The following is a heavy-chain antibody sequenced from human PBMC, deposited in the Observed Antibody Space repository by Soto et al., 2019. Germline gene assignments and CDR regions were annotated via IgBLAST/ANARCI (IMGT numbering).Heavy chain of an antibody. CDR1: GFTFDDYA. D-gene: IGHD2-15*01. J-gene: IGHJ3*01. CDR3: VKYSSWAPRILDF. Sequence: VQLVESGGGLEQPGRSLRLSCAGSGFTFDDYALHWVRQVPRKGLEWVSGISWNGKEIGYADSVKGRFIVSRDNAKNSLYLQLNSLRVEDTALYFGVKYSSWAPRILDFWGQGTRGTVSS. CDR2: ISWNGKEI. V-gene: IGHV3-9*01.